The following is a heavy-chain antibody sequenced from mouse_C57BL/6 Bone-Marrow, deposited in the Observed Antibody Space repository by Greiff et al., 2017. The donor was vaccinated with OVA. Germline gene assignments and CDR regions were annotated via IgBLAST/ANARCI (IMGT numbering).Heavy chain of an antibody. D-gene: IGHD1-1*01. Sequence: QVQLQQSGAELVRPGTSVKMSCKASGYTFTNYWIGWAKQRPGHGLEWIGDIYPGGGYTNYNEKFKGKATLTADKSSSTAYMQFSSLTSEDSAIYYCARAPFSGSLYWYFDVWGTGTTVTVSS. CDR3: ARAPFSGSLYWYFDV. CDR1: GYTFTNYW. CDR2: IYPGGGYT. J-gene: IGHJ1*03. V-gene: IGHV1-63*01.